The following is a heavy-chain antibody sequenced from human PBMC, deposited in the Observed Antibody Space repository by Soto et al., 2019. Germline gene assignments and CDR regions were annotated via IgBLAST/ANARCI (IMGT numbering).Heavy chain of an antibody. J-gene: IGHJ6*02. D-gene: IGHD2-21*01. CDR3: ARGPRSVQWSCGMDV. V-gene: IGHV3-48*02. Sequence: EVQLVESGGGVVQPGGSLRLSCAASGFSFSTFYMNWVRQAPGKGLEWVSYISSASRTIDYADSVKGRFTISRDNAKNSLSLQMNSLRDEDTAVYYCARGPRSVQWSCGMDVWGQGTTVTVSS. CDR1: GFSFSTFY. CDR2: ISSASRTI.